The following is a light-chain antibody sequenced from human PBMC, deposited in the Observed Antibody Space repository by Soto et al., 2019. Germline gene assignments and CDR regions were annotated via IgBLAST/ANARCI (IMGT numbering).Light chain of an antibody. CDR2: DAS. V-gene: IGKV3-11*01. CDR1: QNIRSN. J-gene: IGKJ5*01. CDR3: QQRSNWPPIT. Sequence: EIVMTQSPATLSVSPGERATLSCRASQNIRSNLAWYQQKPGQPPTLLVSDASTRARNIPARFNGSGSGTEFTLAISSLEPEDFAVYYCQQRSNWPPITFGQGTRLEIK.